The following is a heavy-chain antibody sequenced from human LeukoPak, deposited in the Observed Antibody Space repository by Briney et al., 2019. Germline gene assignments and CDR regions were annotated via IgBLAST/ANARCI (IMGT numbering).Heavy chain of an antibody. D-gene: IGHD3-22*01. CDR3: AGFNYYDTSFDY. Sequence: PSETLSLTCAVYGGSFSNYYWSWIRQAPGKGLEWIGEINHSGNTNYNPPLTSRATISVDASKNQFSLRLSSVTAADTAVYFCAGFNYYDTSFDYWGQGTLVTVSS. CDR2: INHSGNT. J-gene: IGHJ4*02. V-gene: IGHV4-34*01. CDR1: GGSFSNYY.